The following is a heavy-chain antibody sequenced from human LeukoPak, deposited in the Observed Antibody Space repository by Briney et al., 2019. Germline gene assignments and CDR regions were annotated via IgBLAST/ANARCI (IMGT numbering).Heavy chain of an antibody. CDR2: IIPIFGTA. D-gene: IGHD6-13*01. Sequence: SVKVSCKASGGTFSSYAISWVRQAPGQGLEWMGGIIPIFGTANYAQKFQGRVTVTADESTSTAYMELSSLRSEDTAVYYCARGVEATYSSSWYGNYWGQGALVTVSS. J-gene: IGHJ4*02. V-gene: IGHV1-69*13. CDR1: GGTFSSYA. CDR3: ARGVEATYSSSWYGNY.